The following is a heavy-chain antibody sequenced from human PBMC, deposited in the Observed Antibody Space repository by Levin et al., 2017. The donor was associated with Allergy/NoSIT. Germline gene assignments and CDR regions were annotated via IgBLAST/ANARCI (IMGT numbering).Heavy chain of an antibody. V-gene: IGHV3-21*01. CDR1: GFTFSGYT. D-gene: IGHD6-6*01. Sequence: GESLKISCAASGFTFSGYTLNWVRQAPGKGLEWVSSISSSSTYIYYADSLKGRVTISRDDAKNSLSLQMNSLRVEDTAVYYCASDGSYDTLDIWGQGTMVTVSS. CDR3: ASDGSYDTLDI. J-gene: IGHJ3*02. CDR2: ISSSSTYI.